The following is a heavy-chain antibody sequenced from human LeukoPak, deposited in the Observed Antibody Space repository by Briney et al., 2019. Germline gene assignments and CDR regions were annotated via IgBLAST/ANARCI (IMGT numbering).Heavy chain of an antibody. CDR2: IYGGGSA. D-gene: IGHD1-7*01. CDR3: ATTASGGHYNYFDH. Sequence: PGGSLRLSCAASRFTVSNNYMSWVRQAPGKGLEWVSVIYGGGSAYYPDSVKGRFTISRDNSKNTLYHQMNSLRAEDTAVYYCATTASGGHYNYFDHWGQGTLVTVSS. J-gene: IGHJ4*02. CDR1: RFTVSNNY. V-gene: IGHV3-66*02.